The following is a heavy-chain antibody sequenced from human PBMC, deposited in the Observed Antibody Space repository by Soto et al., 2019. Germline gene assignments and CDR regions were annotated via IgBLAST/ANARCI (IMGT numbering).Heavy chain of an antibody. CDR1: GGSISSYY. CDR3: ARDAPPYYDSSGDFDY. J-gene: IGHJ4*02. CDR2: IYYSGST. V-gene: IGHV4-59*01. Sequence: SETLSLTCTVSGGSISSYYWSWIRQPPGKGLEWIGYIYYSGSTNYNPSLKSRVTISVDTSKSQFSLKLSSVTAADTAVYYCARDAPPYYDSSGDFDYWGQGTLVTVSS. D-gene: IGHD3-22*01.